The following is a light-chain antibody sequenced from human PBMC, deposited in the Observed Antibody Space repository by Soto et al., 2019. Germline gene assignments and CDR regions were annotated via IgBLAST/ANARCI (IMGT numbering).Light chain of an antibody. CDR1: SSDVGSSNG. CDR2: DVS. J-gene: IGLJ1*01. CDR3: SSYTSSSTYV. V-gene: IGLV2-18*02. Sequence: QSALTQPPSVSGSPGQSVAISCTGTSSDVGSSNGVSWYQQPPGTAPKLMIYDVSNRPSGVPDRFSGSKSGNTASLTISWLQAEDEADYYCSSYTSSSTYVFGTGTKLTVL.